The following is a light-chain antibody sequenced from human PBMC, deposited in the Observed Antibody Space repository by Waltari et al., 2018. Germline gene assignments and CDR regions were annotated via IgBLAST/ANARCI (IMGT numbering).Light chain of an antibody. CDR2: AAS. CDR3: QQAASFPLT. J-gene: IGKJ4*01. CDR1: QGIRSW. Sequence: DIQMTQSPSSVSASVGDRVTITCRASQGIRSWLAWFQQKPGKAPNLLIYAASSLQSGVPSRFSGSVSGTDFTLTISSLQPEDFATYYCQQAASFPLTFGGGTKVEIK. V-gene: IGKV1D-12*01.